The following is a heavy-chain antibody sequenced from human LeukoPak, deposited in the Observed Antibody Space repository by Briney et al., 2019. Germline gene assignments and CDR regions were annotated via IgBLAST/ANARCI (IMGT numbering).Heavy chain of an antibody. CDR2: FDPEDGET. J-gene: IGHJ3*02. CDR1: GYTLTELS. V-gene: IGHV1-24*01. Sequence: ASVKVSCKVSGYTLTELSMHWVRQAPGKGLEWMGGFDPEDGETIYAQKFQGRVTMTEDTSTDTAYMELSSLRSEDTAVYYCATAVRQGGAFDIWGQGTMVTVSS. CDR3: ATAVRQGGAFDI. D-gene: IGHD3-16*01.